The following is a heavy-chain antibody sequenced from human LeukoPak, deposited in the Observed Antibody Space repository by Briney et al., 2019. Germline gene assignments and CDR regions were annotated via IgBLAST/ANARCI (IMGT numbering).Heavy chain of an antibody. J-gene: IGHJ5*02. V-gene: IGHV4-30-2*01. CDR1: GGSISSGGYS. D-gene: IGHD2-2*01. Sequence: PSQTLSLTCAVSGGSISSGGYSWSWIRQPPGKGLEWIGYIYHSGSTYYNPCLKSRVTISVDRSKNQFSLKLSSVTAADTAVYYCARTILGYCSSTSCKINWFDPWGQGTLVTVSS. CDR3: ARTILGYCSSTSCKINWFDP. CDR2: IYHSGST.